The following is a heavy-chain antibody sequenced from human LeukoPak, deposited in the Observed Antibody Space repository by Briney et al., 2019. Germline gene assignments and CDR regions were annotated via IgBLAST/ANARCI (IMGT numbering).Heavy chain of an antibody. D-gene: IGHD4-17*01. Sequence: GGSLRLSCAASGFTFSSYAMSWVRQAPGKRLEWVSAISGSGGSTYYADSVKGRFTISRDNSKNTLYLQMNSLRAEDTAVYYCAKGLDGDYEVGYYFDYWGQGTLVTVSS. J-gene: IGHJ4*02. CDR1: GFTFSSYA. V-gene: IGHV3-23*01. CDR2: ISGSGGST. CDR3: AKGLDGDYEVGYYFDY.